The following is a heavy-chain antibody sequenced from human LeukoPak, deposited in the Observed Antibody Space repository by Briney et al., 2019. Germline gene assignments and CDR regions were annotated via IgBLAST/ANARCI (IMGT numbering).Heavy chain of an antibody. Sequence: GGSLRLSCEASGFSVSDIYMNWVRQAPGKGLEWLSVIYSGDKTSYADSVKDRFTISRDISKNMVYLQMNNLRAEDTAVYYCARDRKYLYYGMEVWGQGTTVTVFS. V-gene: IGHV3-66*01. J-gene: IGHJ6*02. D-gene: IGHD3-10*01. CDR3: ARDRKYLYYGMEV. CDR2: IYSGDKT. CDR1: GFSVSDIY.